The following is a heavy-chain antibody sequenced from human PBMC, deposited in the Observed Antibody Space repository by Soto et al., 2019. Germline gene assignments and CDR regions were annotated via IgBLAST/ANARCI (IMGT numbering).Heavy chain of an antibody. Sequence: GGSLRLSCAASGFTFSSYWMSWVRQAPGNGLEWVANIKQDGSEKYYVDSVKGRFTISRDNAKNSLYLQMNSLRAEDTGVYYCTVSRWAARAYYYYYGMDVWGQGATVTVSS. CDR3: TVSRWAARAYYYYYGMDV. V-gene: IGHV3-7*03. CDR2: IKQDGSEK. D-gene: IGHD6-6*01. CDR1: GFTFSSYW. J-gene: IGHJ6*02.